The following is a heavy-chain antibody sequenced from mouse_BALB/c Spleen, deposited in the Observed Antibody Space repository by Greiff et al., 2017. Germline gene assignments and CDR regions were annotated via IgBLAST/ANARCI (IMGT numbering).Heavy chain of an antibody. Sequence: QVQLQQPGAELVKPGASVKLSCKASGYTFTSYYMYWVKQRPGQGLEWIGGINPSNGGTNFNEKFKSKATLTVDKSSSTAYMQLSSLTSEDSAVYYCAITTVVANAMDYWGQGTSVTVSS. D-gene: IGHD1-1*01. J-gene: IGHJ4*01. CDR1: GYTFTSYY. V-gene: IGHV1S81*02. CDR2: INPSNGGT. CDR3: AITTVVANAMDY.